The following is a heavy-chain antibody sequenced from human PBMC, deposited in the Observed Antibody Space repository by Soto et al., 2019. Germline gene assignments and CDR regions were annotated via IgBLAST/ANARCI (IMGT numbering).Heavy chain of an antibody. J-gene: IGHJ6*02. D-gene: IGHD2-15*01. CDR3: ARGRGGSSYYYYGMDV. V-gene: IGHV1-69*13. CDR2: IIPIFGTA. CDR1: GGTFSSYA. Sequence: SVKVSCKASGGTFSSYAINWVRQAPGQGLEWMGGIIPIFGTANYAQKFQGRVTITADESTSTAYMELSSLRSEDTAVYYCARGRGGSSYYYYGMDVWGQGTTVKSP.